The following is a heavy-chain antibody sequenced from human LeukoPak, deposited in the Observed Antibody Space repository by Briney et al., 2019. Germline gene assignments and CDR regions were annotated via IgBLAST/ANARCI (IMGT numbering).Heavy chain of an antibody. Sequence: PSETLSLTCTVSGGSISSYYWSWIRQSPGKGLEWIGYIYTSGSTNYNPSLKSRVTISVDTSKNQFSLKLSSVTAADTAVYYCARGSYYYYYMDVWGKGTTVTVSS. CDR3: ARGSYYYYYMDV. D-gene: IGHD2-15*01. CDR2: IYTSGST. J-gene: IGHJ6*03. V-gene: IGHV4-4*09. CDR1: GGSISSYY.